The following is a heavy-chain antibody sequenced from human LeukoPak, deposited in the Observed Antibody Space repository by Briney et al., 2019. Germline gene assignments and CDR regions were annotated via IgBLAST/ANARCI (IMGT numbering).Heavy chain of an antibody. Sequence: PGGSLTLSCAASGFSVSLNYMNWVRQAPGKGLEWVSILYSGSDTYYADSVKGRFTISRDSSKNMLFLHMNSLRAEDTAVYYCARVGDHFHRYLDLWGRGTLVTVSS. CDR1: GFSVSLNY. J-gene: IGHJ2*01. D-gene: IGHD3-3*02. CDR3: ARVGDHFHRYLDL. CDR2: LYSGSDT. V-gene: IGHV3-53*01.